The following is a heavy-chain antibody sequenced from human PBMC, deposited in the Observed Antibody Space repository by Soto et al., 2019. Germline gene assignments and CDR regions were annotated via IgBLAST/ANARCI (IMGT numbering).Heavy chain of an antibody. Sequence: EVQLLESGGGWVQPGGSLRLSLAASGSTLTNYARTWVRQPPGKGREWAPAISGGGVTTSYADPGKGRFTVYRDGSKTTLYLQMSSLRAEDTALYYCAKGRGGSGSLTPRVDFWGQGTLVTVSS. CDR2: ISGGGVTT. J-gene: IGHJ4*02. D-gene: IGHD3-10*01. CDR3: AKGRGGSGSLTPRVDF. V-gene: IGHV3-23*01. CDR1: GSTLTNYA.